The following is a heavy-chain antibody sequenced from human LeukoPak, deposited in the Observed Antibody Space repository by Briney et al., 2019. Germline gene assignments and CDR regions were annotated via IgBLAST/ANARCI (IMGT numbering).Heavy chain of an antibody. CDR3: ASLKYSSSWYVAPDYFDY. Sequence: SETLSLTCTVSGGSISSYYWSWIRQPPGKGLEWIGYIYYSGSTNYNPSLKSRVTISVDTSKNQFSLKLSSVTAADTAVYYCASLKYSSSWYVAPDYFDYWGQGTLVTVSS. CDR1: GGSISSYY. CDR2: IYYSGST. V-gene: IGHV4-59*01. J-gene: IGHJ4*02. D-gene: IGHD6-13*01.